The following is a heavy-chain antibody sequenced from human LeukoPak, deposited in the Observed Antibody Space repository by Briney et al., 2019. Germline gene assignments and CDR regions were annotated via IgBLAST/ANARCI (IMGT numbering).Heavy chain of an antibody. CDR3: ARVGTAGEDSSSWYDFDY. V-gene: IGHV1-2*02. D-gene: IGHD6-13*01. Sequence: ASVKVSCKVSGKTLTELSMHWVRQAPGQGLEWMGWINPNSGGTNYAQKFQGRVTMTRDTSISTAYMELSRLRSDDTAVYYCARVGTAGEDSSSWYDFDYWGQGTLVTVSS. CDR2: INPNSGGT. J-gene: IGHJ4*02. CDR1: GKTLTELS.